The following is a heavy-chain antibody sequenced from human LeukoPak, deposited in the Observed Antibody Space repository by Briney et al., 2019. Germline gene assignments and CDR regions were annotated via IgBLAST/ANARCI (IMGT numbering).Heavy chain of an antibody. V-gene: IGHV3-30*01. CDR2: ISYSGE. Sequence: PGGSLRLSCAASGFTFTDYAFHWVRQAPGKGLEWLTIISYSGESYADSVRGRFAISRDNSKNTVYLQMDSLRADDTAMYYCARNHFNQNVFDVWGQGTMVTVSS. D-gene: IGHD1-14*01. CDR3: ARNHFNQNVFDV. J-gene: IGHJ3*01. CDR1: GFTFTDYA.